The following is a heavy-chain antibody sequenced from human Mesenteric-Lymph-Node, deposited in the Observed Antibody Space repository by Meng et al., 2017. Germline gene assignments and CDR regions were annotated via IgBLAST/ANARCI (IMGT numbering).Heavy chain of an antibody. CDR3: ARPIAAAGWFDP. CDR2: IFYSGRT. CDR1: CATDNMCSCY. J-gene: IGHJ5*02. D-gene: IGHD6-13*01. V-gene: IGHV4-39*01. Sequence: HLQEPGQGLCKPAETLALAVTVSCATDNMCSCYWVCIRQPPGKGRVWFGRIFYSGRTYYNPSLKRRVTISVDTSKNQFSLKLSSVTAADTAVYYCARPIAAAGWFDPWGQGTLVTVSS.